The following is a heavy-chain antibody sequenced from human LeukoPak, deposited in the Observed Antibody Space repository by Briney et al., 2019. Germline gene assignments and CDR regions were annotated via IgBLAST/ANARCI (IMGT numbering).Heavy chain of an antibody. CDR1: GYTFTGYD. J-gene: IGHJ4*02. CDR3: VEAGTTFHYLDY. V-gene: IGHV1-2*02. Sequence: ASVKVSCKASGYTFTGYDMHWVRQAPGQGLEWMGWINPNSGGTSYAQRFQGRVTMTRDTSSSTAYMEVNSLRSDDTAVYYCVEAGTTFHYLDYRGQGSLVTVSS. D-gene: IGHD1-7*01. CDR2: INPNSGGT.